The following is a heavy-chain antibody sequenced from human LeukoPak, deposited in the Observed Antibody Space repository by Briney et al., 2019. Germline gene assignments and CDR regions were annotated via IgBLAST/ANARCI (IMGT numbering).Heavy chain of an antibody. CDR3: AKPGGYSSAWYFFFDY. CDR2: INPSDGGT. V-gene: IGHV1-46*01. J-gene: IGHJ4*02. Sequence: ASVKVSCTGSGYTFSSYYIYWVCQAPGQGPEWVGIINPSDGGTTYAQKFLGRVSMTRDTSTSTVYMELSSLRSEDTAVYYCAKPGGYSSAWYFFFDYWGQGTLVTVSS. CDR1: GYTFSSYY. D-gene: IGHD6-19*01.